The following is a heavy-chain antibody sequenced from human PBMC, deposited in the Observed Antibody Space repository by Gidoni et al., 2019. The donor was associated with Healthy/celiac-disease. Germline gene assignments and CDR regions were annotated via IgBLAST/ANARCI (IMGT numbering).Heavy chain of an antibody. D-gene: IGHD3-3*01. J-gene: IGHJ4*02. CDR2: IYYSGST. V-gene: IGHV4-61*01. Sequence: QVQLQESGPGLVKPSETLSLTCTVSGGSVRSGSYYLSWIRQPPGKGLEWIGYIYYSGSTNYNPSLKSRVTISVDTSKNQFSLKLSSVTAADTAVYYCARGGGYYDFWSGYYLFDYWGQGTLVTVSS. CDR1: GGSVRSGSYY. CDR3: ARGGGYYDFWSGYYLFDY.